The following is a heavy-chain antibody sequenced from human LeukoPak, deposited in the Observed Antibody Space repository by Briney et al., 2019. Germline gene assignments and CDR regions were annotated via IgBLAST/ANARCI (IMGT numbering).Heavy chain of an antibody. CDR2: IKQDGSEK. D-gene: IGHD1-26*01. CDR1: EIIFSTYW. V-gene: IGHV3-7*01. J-gene: IGHJ4*02. Sequence: GGSLRLSCAASEIIFSTYWMSWVRQAPGKGLEWVASIKQDGSEKYYVASVKGRFTISRDNAKSSQYLQMNSLRAEDTAVYYWCVGGTYQKFGFWGQGTLVTVSS. CDR3: CVGGTYQKFGF.